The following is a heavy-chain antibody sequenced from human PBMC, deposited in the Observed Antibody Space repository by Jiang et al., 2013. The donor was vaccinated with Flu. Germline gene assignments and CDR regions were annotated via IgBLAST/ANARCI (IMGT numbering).Heavy chain of an antibody. V-gene: IGHV3-30*04. Sequence: SLRLSCAASGFTFSGFAMHWVRQAPGKGLEWVAIISYDGSNKYYADSVKGRFTISRDDSKNTLYLQMNSLRAEDTAMYFCARAGQGGSGWYWGRFDPWGQGTLATVSS. CDR2: ISYDGSNK. CDR3: ARAGQGGSGWYWGRFDP. CDR1: GFTFSGFA. J-gene: IGHJ5*02. D-gene: IGHD6-13*01.